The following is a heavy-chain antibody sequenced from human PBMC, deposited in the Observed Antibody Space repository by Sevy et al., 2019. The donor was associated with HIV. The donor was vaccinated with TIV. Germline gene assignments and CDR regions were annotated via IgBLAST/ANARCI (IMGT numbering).Heavy chain of an antibody. CDR3: ARGGAAADSYYFDY. J-gene: IGHJ4*02. D-gene: IGHD6-13*01. CDR1: GFTFSSYS. Sequence: GGSLRLSCAASGFTFSSYSMNWVRQAPGKGLEWVSSISSSSSYIYYAESVKGRFTISRDNAKNSLYLQMNSLRAEDTAVYYCARGGAAADSYYFDYWGQGTLVTVSS. CDR2: ISSSSSYI. V-gene: IGHV3-21*01.